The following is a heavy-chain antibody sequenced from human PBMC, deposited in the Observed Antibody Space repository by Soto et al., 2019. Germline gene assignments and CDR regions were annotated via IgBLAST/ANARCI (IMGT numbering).Heavy chain of an antibody. CDR1: GFTFSSYA. J-gene: IGHJ4*02. Sequence: EVQLLESGGGLVQPGGSLRLSCAASGFTFSSYAMSWVRQAPGKGLEWVSAISGSGGSTYYADSVKGRFTISRDNSKNTRYLQMNSLRAEDTAVYYCASGGGDCTKGVCYYYWGQGTLVTVSS. CDR2: ISGSGGST. D-gene: IGHD2-8*01. V-gene: IGHV3-23*01. CDR3: ASGGGDCTKGVCYYY.